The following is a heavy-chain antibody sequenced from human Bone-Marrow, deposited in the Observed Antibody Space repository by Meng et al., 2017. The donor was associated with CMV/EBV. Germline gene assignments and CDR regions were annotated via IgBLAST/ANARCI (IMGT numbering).Heavy chain of an antibody. Sequence: ASVKVSCKASGYTFTGYYMHWVRQAPGQGLEWMGWINPNSGGTNYAQKFQGRVTMTRDTSISTAYMELSRLRSDDTAVYYCARDLNAGYYGSGSYYNADAFDIWGQGTMDTVSS. CDR3: ARDLNAGYYGSGSYYNADAFDI. J-gene: IGHJ3*02. CDR2: INPNSGGT. CDR1: GYTFTGYY. V-gene: IGHV1-2*02. D-gene: IGHD3-10*01.